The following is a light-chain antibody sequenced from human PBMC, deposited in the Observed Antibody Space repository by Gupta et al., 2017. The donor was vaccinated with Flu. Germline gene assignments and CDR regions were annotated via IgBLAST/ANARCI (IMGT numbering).Light chain of an antibody. V-gene: IGLV2-14*03. CDR2: AVG. J-gene: IGLJ2*01. CDR1: ISNIGGYNF. CDR3: ASYDGTSTI. Sequence: GNISNIGGYNFVSWYQQYPGKAHYLIIFAVGRQHSGVSFRFSGSKSGNTASLTISGLQAEDEADYYCASYDGTSTIFGEGTKLTVL.